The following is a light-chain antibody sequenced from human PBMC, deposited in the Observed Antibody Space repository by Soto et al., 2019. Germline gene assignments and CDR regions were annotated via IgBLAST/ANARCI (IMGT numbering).Light chain of an antibody. Sequence: EILLTQSPGTLSLSPGDRATLSCRASQSLGSTFLAWYQQKSGQSPRLLIYGASDRATDIPDRFSGSGSGADFTLTISRLEPEEFAVYFCHQYGTVPLSFGGGTKVDIK. J-gene: IGKJ4*01. CDR1: QSLGSTF. CDR3: HQYGTVPLS. V-gene: IGKV3-20*01. CDR2: GAS.